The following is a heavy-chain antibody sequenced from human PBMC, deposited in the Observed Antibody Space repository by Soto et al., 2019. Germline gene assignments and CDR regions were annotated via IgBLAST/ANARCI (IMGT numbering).Heavy chain of an antibody. D-gene: IGHD4-17*01. CDR3: ASQTENDYGDYVYFQH. CDR2: IYYSGST. V-gene: IGHV4-39*01. J-gene: IGHJ1*01. CDR1: GGSISSSSYY. Sequence: QLQLQESGPGLVKPSETLSLTCTVSGGSISSSSYYWGWIRQPPGKGLEWIGSIYYSGSTYYNPSLKSRVTISVDTSKNQFSLKLSSVTAADTAVYYCASQTENDYGDYVYFQHWGQGTLVTVSS.